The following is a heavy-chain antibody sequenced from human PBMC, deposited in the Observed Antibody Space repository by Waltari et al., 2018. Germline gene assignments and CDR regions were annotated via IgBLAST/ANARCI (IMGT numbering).Heavy chain of an antibody. CDR2: INHRGFA. Sequence: LVQSGAEVKKPGASVRVSCKASGYSFTNYGVSWVRQAPGQGLEWIAEINHRGFANYNPSLKSRVTISVDTSKNQFSLKLNSLTAADTAVYYCARGRRVAARPTFDYWGQGTLVTVSS. CDR3: ARGRRVAARPTFDY. J-gene: IGHJ4*02. CDR1: GYSFTNYG. D-gene: IGHD6-6*01. V-gene: IGHV1-18*01.